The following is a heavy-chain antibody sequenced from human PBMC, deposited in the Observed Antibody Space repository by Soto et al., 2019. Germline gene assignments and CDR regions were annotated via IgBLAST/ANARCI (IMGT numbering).Heavy chain of an antibody. CDR3: ARGLPLAVSRPYYMDV. Sequence: QVQLVQSGAEVKKPGASVKVSCKASGYTFTSYDINWVRQATGQGLEWMGWMNPNSGNTGYAQKFQGRVTMTRNTSISTAYMGLSSLRSEDTAVYYCARGLPLAVSRPYYMDVWGKGTTVTVSS. D-gene: IGHD6-19*01. J-gene: IGHJ6*03. CDR1: GYTFTSYD. CDR2: MNPNSGNT. V-gene: IGHV1-8*01.